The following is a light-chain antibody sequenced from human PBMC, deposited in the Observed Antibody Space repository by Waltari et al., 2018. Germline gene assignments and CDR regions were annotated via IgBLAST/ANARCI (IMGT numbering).Light chain of an antibody. CDR3: SSYGGSNNPYV. Sequence: QSALAQPPSASGSPGQSVTISCTGTSSDVGGHNFVSWYQHHPGKAPKLIIYEVTKRVSGVPDRFSGSKSGSTASLTVSWLQADDEADYYCSSYGGSNNPYVFGTGTKVTVL. J-gene: IGLJ1*01. V-gene: IGLV2-8*01. CDR2: EVT. CDR1: SSDVGGHNF.